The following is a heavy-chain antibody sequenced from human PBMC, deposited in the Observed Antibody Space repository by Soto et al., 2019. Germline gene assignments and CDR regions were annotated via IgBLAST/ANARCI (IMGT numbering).Heavy chain of an antibody. V-gene: IGHV5-10-1*01. CDR1: GYSFTSCW. CDR2: IDPSDSYT. CDR3: ASDRVVPAASIRVGSYGMDV. J-gene: IGHJ6*02. D-gene: IGHD2-2*01. Sequence: PGESLKISCKGSGYSFTSCWISWVRQMPGKGLEWMGRIDPSDSYTNYSPSFQGHVTISADKSISTAYLQWSSLKASDTAMYYCASDRVVPAASIRVGSYGMDVWGQGTTVTVSS.